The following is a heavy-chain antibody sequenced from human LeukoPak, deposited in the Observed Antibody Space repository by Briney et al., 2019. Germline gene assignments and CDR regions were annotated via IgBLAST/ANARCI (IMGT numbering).Heavy chain of an antibody. Sequence: GGSLRLSCAASGFSFSTYPINWVRQAPGKGLEWVSYISTSSTTIFYADSVKGRFTISRDNAKNSLYLQMNSLRAEDMALYYCAKGLRSDTTMVIDYWGQGTLVTVSS. CDR3: AKGLRSDTTMVIDY. V-gene: IGHV3-48*04. CDR2: ISTSSTTI. D-gene: IGHD5-18*01. J-gene: IGHJ4*02. CDR1: GFSFSTYP.